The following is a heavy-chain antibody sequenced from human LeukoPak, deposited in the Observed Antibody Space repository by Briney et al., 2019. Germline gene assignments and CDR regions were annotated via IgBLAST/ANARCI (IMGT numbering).Heavy chain of an antibody. Sequence: ASVKVSCKASGYTFTSYGISWVRQAPGQGLEWMGWISAYNGNTNYAQKLQGRVTMTTDTSTSTAYMDLSSLKSDDTAVYYCARPSSSSWYGFDPWGQGTLVTVSS. D-gene: IGHD6-13*01. CDR2: ISAYNGNT. V-gene: IGHV1-18*01. J-gene: IGHJ5*02. CDR1: GYTFTSYG. CDR3: ARPSSSSWYGFDP.